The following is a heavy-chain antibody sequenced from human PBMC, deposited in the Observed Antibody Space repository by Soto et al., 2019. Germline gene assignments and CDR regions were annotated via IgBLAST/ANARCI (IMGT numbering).Heavy chain of an antibody. D-gene: IGHD3-22*01. CDR1: GFTFDDYA. CDR3: AKDMSPNYSESTAYAAFAK. J-gene: IGHJ3*02. V-gene: IGHV3-9*01. CDR2: ISWDSDTI. Sequence: EVQLVEAGGGLVQPGRSLRLSCAGSGFTFDDYAMHWVRQAAGKGLEWVSGISWDSDTIEYADSVQGRFTISRDNAKNSLYLQMNSLRLEDTALYFCAKDMSPNYSESTAYAAFAKLGLGTMITVSS.